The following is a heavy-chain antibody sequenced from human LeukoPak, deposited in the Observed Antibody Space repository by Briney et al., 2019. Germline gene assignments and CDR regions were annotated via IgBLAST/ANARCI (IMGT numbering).Heavy chain of an antibody. D-gene: IGHD5-12*01. J-gene: IGHJ4*02. V-gene: IGHV3-74*01. CDR3: AREGGYSGYEIDY. CDR2: INSDGSST. Sequence: GGSLRLSCAASGFTFSSYRMHWVRQAPGKGLVWVSRINSDGSSTSYADSVKGRFTISRDNAKNTLCLQMNSLRAEDTAVYYCAREGGYSGYEIDYWGQGTLVTVSS. CDR1: GFTFSSYR.